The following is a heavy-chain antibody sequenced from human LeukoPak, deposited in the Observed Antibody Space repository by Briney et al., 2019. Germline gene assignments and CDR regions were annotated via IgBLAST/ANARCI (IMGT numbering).Heavy chain of an antibody. CDR2: IYYSGST. V-gene: IGHV4-59*01. Sequence: PSETLSLTCTVSGGSISSYYWSWIRQPPGKGLEWIGYIYYSGSTNYNPSLKSRVTISVDTSKNQFSLKLSSVTAADTAVYYCARDCYTACGYWGQGTLVTVSS. J-gene: IGHJ4*02. D-gene: IGHD5-18*01. CDR3: ARDCYTACGY. CDR1: GGSISSYY.